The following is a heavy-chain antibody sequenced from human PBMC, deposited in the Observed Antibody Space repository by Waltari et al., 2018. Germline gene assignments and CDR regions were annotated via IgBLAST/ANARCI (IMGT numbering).Heavy chain of an antibody. CDR2: INPNSGGT. CDR1: GYTFTGYY. Sequence: QVQLVQSGAEVKKPGASVKVSCKASGYTFTGYYMHWVRQAPGQGLEWMGWINPNSGGTNYARKFQGRVTMTRDTSISTAYMELSRLRSDDTAVYYCARDVVVAAKGGGYWGQGTLVTVSS. J-gene: IGHJ4*02. CDR3: ARDVVVAAKGGGY. V-gene: IGHV1-2*02. D-gene: IGHD2-15*01.